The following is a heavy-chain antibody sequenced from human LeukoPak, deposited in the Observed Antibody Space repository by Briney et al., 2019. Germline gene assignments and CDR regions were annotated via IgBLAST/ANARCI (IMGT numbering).Heavy chain of an antibody. CDR2: ISSSGDYI. Sequence: GGSLRLSCAASGFIFSSYTLNWVRQAPGKGLEWVSSISSSGDYIYYADSMKGRFAISRDNAKKSLYLQMNSLRAEDTAVYYCARGTMVTVNFDYWGQGTLVTVSS. V-gene: IGHV3-21*01. J-gene: IGHJ4*02. D-gene: IGHD4-11*01. CDR1: GFIFSSYT. CDR3: ARGTMVTVNFDY.